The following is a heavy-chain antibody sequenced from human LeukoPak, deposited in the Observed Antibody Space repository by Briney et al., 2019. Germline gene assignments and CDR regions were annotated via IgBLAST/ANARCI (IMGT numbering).Heavy chain of an antibody. D-gene: IGHD1-26*01. Sequence: GGSLRLSCATSGFNFEDHAMNWGRQAPGRGLEWHGLITSKAYGGTTDLAASVKGRFSISRDESKAIANLQMNSLKIEDTGVYYGTREVERGGSYWGGDPWGQGTLVTVSS. CDR3: TREVERGGSYWGGDP. CDR1: GFNFEDHA. J-gene: IGHJ5*02. CDR2: ITSKAYGGTT. V-gene: IGHV3-49*04.